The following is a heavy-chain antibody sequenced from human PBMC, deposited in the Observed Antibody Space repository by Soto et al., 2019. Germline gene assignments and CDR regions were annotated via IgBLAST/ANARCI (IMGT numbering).Heavy chain of an antibody. CDR2: ITSSSDYI. J-gene: IGHJ3*02. CDR3: ARDGKSGYAPVDAFDI. CDR1: GFTFSRYS. D-gene: IGHD5-12*01. Sequence: EVQLVESGGGLVKSGGSLRLSCAVSGFTFSRYSMNWVRQAPGKGLEWVASITSSSDYIHYADSVKGRFTISRDNAKQXLHLLMDSLRVEDTAVYYCARDGKSGYAPVDAFDIWGQGTMVTVSS. V-gene: IGHV3-21*01.